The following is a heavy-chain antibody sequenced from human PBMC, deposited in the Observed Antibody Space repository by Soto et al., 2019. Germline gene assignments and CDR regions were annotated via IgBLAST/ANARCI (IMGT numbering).Heavy chain of an antibody. CDR3: AREKADRFLAGGLDV. CDR1: GFTFSNYA. V-gene: IGHV3-23*01. J-gene: IGHJ6*02. CDR2: IGGGGDDT. Sequence: VQLLESGGGLVQPGGSLRLSCAASGFTFSNYAMSWVRQAPGKGLEWVSGIGGGGDDTYYADSVKGRFIISRDNSKSTLYLQMNSLRVEDTAVYYCAREKADRFLAGGLDVWGRGTTVTVSS. D-gene: IGHD6-6*01.